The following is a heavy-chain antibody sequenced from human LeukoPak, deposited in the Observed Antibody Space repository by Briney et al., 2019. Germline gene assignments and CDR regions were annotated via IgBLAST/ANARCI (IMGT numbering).Heavy chain of an antibody. V-gene: IGHV3-21*04. CDR1: GFTFSSYW. Sequence: GGSLRLSCAASGFTFSSYWMSWVRQAPGKGLEWVSSIGTSTSYIYYADSVKGRFTISRDNSKNTLYLQMNSLRAEDTAVYYCARGGSYLSAFDIWGQGTMVTVSS. D-gene: IGHD1-26*01. CDR2: IGTSTSYI. CDR3: ARGGSYLSAFDI. J-gene: IGHJ3*02.